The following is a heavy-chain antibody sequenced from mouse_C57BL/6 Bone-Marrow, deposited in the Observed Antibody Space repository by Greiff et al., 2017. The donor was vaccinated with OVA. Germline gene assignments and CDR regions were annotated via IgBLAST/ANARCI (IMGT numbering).Heavy chain of an antibody. CDR3: ARWIYAFAY. V-gene: IGHV1-82*01. CDR1: GYAFSSSW. J-gene: IGHJ3*01. Sequence: QVQLQQSGPELVKPGASVKISCKASGYAFSSSWMNWVKQRPGKGLEWIGRIYPGDGDTNYNGKFKGKATLTADKSSSTAYMQLSSLTSEDSAVYCCARWIYAFAYWGQGTLVTVSA. CDR2: IYPGDGDT. D-gene: IGHD1-1*01.